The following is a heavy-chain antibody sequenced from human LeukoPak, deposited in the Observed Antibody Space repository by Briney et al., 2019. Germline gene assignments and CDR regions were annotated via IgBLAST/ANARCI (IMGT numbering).Heavy chain of an antibody. V-gene: IGHV1-2*02. D-gene: IGHD3-22*01. CDR1: GYTFTGYY. Sequence: APVKVSCKASGYTFTGYYMHWVRQAPGQGLEWMGWINPNSGGTNYAQKFQGRVTMTRDTSISTAYMELSRLRSDDTAVYYCARDLFTMIPPVYMDVWGKGTTVTVSS. CDR2: INPNSGGT. J-gene: IGHJ6*03. CDR3: ARDLFTMIPPVYMDV.